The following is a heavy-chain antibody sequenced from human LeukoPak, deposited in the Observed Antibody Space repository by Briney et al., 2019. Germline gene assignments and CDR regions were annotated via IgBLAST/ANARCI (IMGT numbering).Heavy chain of an antibody. J-gene: IGHJ4*02. CDR1: GGSISGYY. CDR2: IYTSEST. CDR3: ARSSSWFFDY. V-gene: IGHV4-4*07. D-gene: IGHD6-13*01. Sequence: SENLSFTGTGSGGSISGYYWSWLRQPAGKGLEWLGRIYTSESTNYNPSLKSRVTMSVDTSKNQVSLKLSSVSAADTAIYYCARSSSWFFDYWGQGTLVTVSS.